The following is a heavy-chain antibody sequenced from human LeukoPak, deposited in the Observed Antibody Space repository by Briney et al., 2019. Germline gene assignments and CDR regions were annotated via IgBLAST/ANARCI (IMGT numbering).Heavy chain of an antibody. D-gene: IGHD6-19*01. CDR2: INHSGST. J-gene: IGHJ6*03. CDR1: GGSFSGYY. V-gene: IGHV4-34*01. CDR3: ARCSSGWYDPTIRSYYMDV. Sequence: SSETLSLTCAVYGGSFSGYYWSWIRQPPGKGLEWIGEINHSGSTNYNPSLKSRVTISVDTSKNQFSLKLSSVTAADTAVYYCARCSSGWYDPTIRSYYMDVWGKGTTVTVSS.